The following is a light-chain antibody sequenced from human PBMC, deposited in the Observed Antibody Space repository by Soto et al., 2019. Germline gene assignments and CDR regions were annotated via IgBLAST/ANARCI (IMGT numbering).Light chain of an antibody. J-gene: IGKJ5*01. CDR1: QTVNSDY. Sequence: EIVLTQYPRTLSVYPGERATLSCRAGQTVNSDYLTWYQQKPGQAPRLLIYAASSGATGIPDRFSGSGSETDFTLTIERLEPEDFAVYYCQDYCNLRVTLGQGARLETK. CDR2: AAS. V-gene: IGKV3-20*01. CDR3: QDYCNLRVT.